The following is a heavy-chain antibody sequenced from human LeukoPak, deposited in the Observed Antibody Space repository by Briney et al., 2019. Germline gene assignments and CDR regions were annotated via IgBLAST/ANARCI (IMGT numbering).Heavy chain of an antibody. CDR3: ARDSREKDDFWSAYSYGMDV. CDR2: ISGSSSYI. J-gene: IGHJ6*02. D-gene: IGHD3-3*01. CDR1: GFTFSIYN. V-gene: IGHV3-21*01. Sequence: GGSLRLSCAASGFTFSIYNMNWVRQAPGKGLEWVSSISGSSSYIYYADSVKGRFTISRDNAKNSLYLQMNSLRAEDTAVFYCARDSREKDDFWSAYSYGMDVWGQGTTVTVSS.